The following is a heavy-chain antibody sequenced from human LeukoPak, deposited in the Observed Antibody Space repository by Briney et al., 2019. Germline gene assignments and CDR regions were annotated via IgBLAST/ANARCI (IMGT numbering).Heavy chain of an antibody. D-gene: IGHD3-22*01. CDR3: ARSPAYYYDSSGYYLNN. Sequence: GGSLRLSCAASGFTFSSYGMHWIRQAPGKGLEWVAFIRYDESDKYYADSVKGRFTISRDNSKNTLYLQMNSLRVEDTAVYYCARSPAYYYDSSGYYLNNWGQGTLVTVSS. V-gene: IGHV3-30*02. CDR2: IRYDESDK. J-gene: IGHJ4*02. CDR1: GFTFSSYG.